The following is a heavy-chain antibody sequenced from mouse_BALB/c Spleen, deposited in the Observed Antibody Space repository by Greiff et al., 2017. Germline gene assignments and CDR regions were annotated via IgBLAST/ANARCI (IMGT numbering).Heavy chain of an antibody. CDR2: ISSGGGST. CDR1: GFAFSSYD. V-gene: IGHV5-12-1*01. D-gene: IGHD4-1*01. Sequence: EVHLVESGGGLVKPGGSLKLSCAASGFAFSSYDMSWVRQTPEKRLEWVAYISSGGGSTYYPDTVKGRFTISRDNAKNTLYLQMSSLKSEDTAMYYCASSGAWFAYWGQGTLVTVSA. CDR3: ASSGAWFAY. J-gene: IGHJ3*01.